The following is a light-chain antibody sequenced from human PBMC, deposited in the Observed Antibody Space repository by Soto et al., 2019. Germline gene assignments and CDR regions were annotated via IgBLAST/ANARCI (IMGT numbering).Light chain of an antibody. CDR3: NSYTGSDTYV. CDR1: GTDVGYYNY. CDR2: EVS. Sequence: QSALTQPASVSGSPGQSITISCSGTGTDVGYYNYVSWYQQHPGKAPKLLIFEVSNRPSGASSRFSVSKSGNTASLTISGLQAEDEADYYCNSYTGSDTYVFGTGTKLTVL. V-gene: IGLV2-14*01. J-gene: IGLJ1*01.